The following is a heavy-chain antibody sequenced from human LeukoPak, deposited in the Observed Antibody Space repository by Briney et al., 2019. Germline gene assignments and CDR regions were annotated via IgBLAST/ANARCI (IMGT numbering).Heavy chain of an antibody. V-gene: IGHV1-69*13. CDR1: GGTFSSYG. D-gene: IGHD3-3*01. CDR3: ARVNDFNYYCMDV. CDR2: IIPMFGTT. Sequence: SVKVSCKASGGTFSSYGISWVRQAPGQGLEWMGGIIPMFGTTYYAQNFQGRVTINADQSTSTAYMELSSLRSDDTAVYYCARVNDFNYYCMDVWGKGTTVTVSS. J-gene: IGHJ6*03.